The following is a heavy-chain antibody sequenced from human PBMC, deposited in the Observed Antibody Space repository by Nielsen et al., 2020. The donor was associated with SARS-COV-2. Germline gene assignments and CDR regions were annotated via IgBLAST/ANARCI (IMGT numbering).Heavy chain of an antibody. CDR1: GFTFSDYY. CDR2: ISSSSSYT. J-gene: IGHJ5*02. CDR3: ARGPIVASGYDSYNWFDP. D-gene: IGHD5-12*01. V-gene: IGHV3-11*05. Sequence: GESLKISCAASGFTFSDYYMSWIRQAPGKGLEWVSYISSSSSYTNYADSVKGRFTISRDNAKNSLYLQMNSLRAEDTAVYYCARGPIVASGYDSYNWFDPWGQGTLVTVSS.